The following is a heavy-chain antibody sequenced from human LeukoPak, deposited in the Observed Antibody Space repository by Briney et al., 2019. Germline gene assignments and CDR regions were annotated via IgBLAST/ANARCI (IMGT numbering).Heavy chain of an antibody. D-gene: IGHD4-11*01. V-gene: IGHV1-69*13. CDR2: IIPIFGTA. Sequence: SVKVSCKASGGTFSSYAISWVRQAPGQGLEWMGGIIPIFGTANYAQKFQGRVTITADESTSTAYMELSSLRSEDTAGYYCARVGIDYSNPNWFDPWGQGTLVTVSS. CDR1: GGTFSSYA. J-gene: IGHJ5*02. CDR3: ARVGIDYSNPNWFDP.